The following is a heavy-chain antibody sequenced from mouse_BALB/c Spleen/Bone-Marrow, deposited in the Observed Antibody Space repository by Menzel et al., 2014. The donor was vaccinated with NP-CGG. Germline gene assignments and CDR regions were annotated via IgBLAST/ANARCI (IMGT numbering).Heavy chain of an antibody. D-gene: IGHD4-1*01. J-gene: IGHJ2*01. V-gene: IGHV1S130*01. CDR3: ARELGRTYFFDY. CDR2: VHPNSGNT. Sequence: VQLQQSGPVLVRPGASVKLSCKASGYTFTSSWMHWAKQRPGQGLEWIGEVHPNSGNTNYNEKFKGKATLTVDTSSSTAYVDLSSLTSEDSAVFYCARELGRTYFFDYRAQGPPLTVSS. CDR1: GYTFTSSW.